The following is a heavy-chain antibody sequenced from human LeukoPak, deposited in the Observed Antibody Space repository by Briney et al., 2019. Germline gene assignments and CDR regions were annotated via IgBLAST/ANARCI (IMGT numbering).Heavy chain of an antibody. CDR3: ARQDSSSWRLYH. CDR2: IYPGDSDT. CDR1: GCSFTSYW. V-gene: IGHV5-51*01. D-gene: IGHD6-13*01. Sequence: GESLEISCKGSGCSFTSYWIGWVRQMPGKGLEWMGIIYPGDSDTRYSPSFQGQVTISADKSISTAYLQWSSLKASDTAMYYFARQDSSSWRLYHWGQGTLVTVSS. J-gene: IGHJ5*02.